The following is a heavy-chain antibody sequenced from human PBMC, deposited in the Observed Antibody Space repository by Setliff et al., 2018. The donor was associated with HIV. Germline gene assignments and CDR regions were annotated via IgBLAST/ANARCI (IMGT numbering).Heavy chain of an antibody. J-gene: IGHJ4*02. V-gene: IGHV4-38-2*01. CDR1: DYSISSGYY. CDR2: IYHSGST. D-gene: IGHD1-20*01. CDR3: ARLNNGAHYFHFDY. Sequence: SETLSLTCAVSDYSISSGYYWGWIRQPPGKGLEWIGGIYHSGSTYYNPSLKSRVTISVDTSKNHFSLKLSSVTAADTAVYSCARLNNGAHYFHFDYWGQGTLVTVSS.